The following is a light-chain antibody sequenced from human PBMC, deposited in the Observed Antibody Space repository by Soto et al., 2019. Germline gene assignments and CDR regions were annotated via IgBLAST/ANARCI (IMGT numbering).Light chain of an antibody. CDR1: QSISSW. CDR3: QQYNSYWT. Sequence: DIQMTQSPSTLSASVGDRVTITCRASQSISSWLARYQQKPGKAPKLLIYKASSLESGVPSRFSGSGSGTEFTLTISSLQPDDFATYYCQQYNSYWTFGPGTKVDIK. V-gene: IGKV1-5*03. CDR2: KAS. J-gene: IGKJ3*01.